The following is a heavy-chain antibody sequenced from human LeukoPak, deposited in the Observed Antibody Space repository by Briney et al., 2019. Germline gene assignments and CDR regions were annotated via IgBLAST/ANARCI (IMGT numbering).Heavy chain of an antibody. CDR3: ARDGVGYRFYYMDV. Sequence: KAGGSLRLSCAASGFIFSDYYISWFRQAPGKGLEWVSYISSSGSTIYYADSVKGRFTISRDNAKNSLYLQMNSLRAEDTAVYYCARDGVGYRFYYMDVWGKGTTVTVSS. CDR1: GFIFSDYY. V-gene: IGHV3-11*01. J-gene: IGHJ6*03. CDR2: ISSSGSTI. D-gene: IGHD1-1*01.